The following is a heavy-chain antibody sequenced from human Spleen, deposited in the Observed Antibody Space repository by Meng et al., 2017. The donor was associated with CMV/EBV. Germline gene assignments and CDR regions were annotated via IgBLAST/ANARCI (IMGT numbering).Heavy chain of an antibody. J-gene: IGHJ4*02. Sequence: SETLSLTCAVSGASMSSRNWWSWVRQFPGKGLEWIGEIYQTGSTNYNPSLKSRVTISLDTSNHHFSLNLTSVTAADTAVYYCAKSAGLRWERRWFDYWGQGALVTVSS. CDR2: IYQTGST. V-gene: IGHV4-4*02. CDR3: AKSAGLRWERRWFDY. D-gene: IGHD1-26*01. CDR1: GASMSSRNW.